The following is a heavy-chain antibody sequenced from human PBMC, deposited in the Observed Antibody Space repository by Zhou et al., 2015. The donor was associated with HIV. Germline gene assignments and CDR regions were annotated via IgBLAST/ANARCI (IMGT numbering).Heavy chain of an antibody. V-gene: IGHV1-46*01. D-gene: IGHD3-10*01. J-gene: IGHJ4*02. Sequence: QVQLVQSGAEVKKPGASVKVSCKASGYTFTSYYMHWVRQAPGQGLEWMGIINPSGGSTSYAQKFQGRVTMTRDTSTSTVYMELSSLRSEDTAVYYCARTRYGSGSYKTPPYLDYWGQGTLVHRLL. CDR1: GYTFTSYY. CDR2: INPSGGST. CDR3: ARTRYGSGSYKTPPYLDY.